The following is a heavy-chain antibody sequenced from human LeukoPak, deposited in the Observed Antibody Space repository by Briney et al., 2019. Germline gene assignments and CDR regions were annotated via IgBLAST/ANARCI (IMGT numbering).Heavy chain of an antibody. CDR1: GFTFSSYW. CDR2: IKQDGSEK. D-gene: IGHD2-2*01. Sequence: GGSLRLSCAASGFTFSSYWMSWVRQAPGKGLESVANIKQDGSEKDYVDSVKGRFTISRDNAKNSLYLQMNSLRAEDTAVYYCARVRGGYCSSTSCSHGMDYWGQGTLVTVSS. J-gene: IGHJ4*02. V-gene: IGHV3-7*01. CDR3: ARVRGGYCSSTSCSHGMDY.